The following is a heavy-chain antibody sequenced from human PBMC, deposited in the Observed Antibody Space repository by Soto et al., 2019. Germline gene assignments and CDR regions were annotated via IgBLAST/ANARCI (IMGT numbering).Heavy chain of an antibody. CDR2: ISSSSSYI. Sequence: GSLRLSCAASGFTFSSYSMNWVRQAPGKGLEWVSSISSSSSYIFYADSLKGRFTISRDNAKNSLYLQMNSLRVEDTAVYYCARDIIAAPYGMDVWGQGTTVTVSS. J-gene: IGHJ6*02. CDR3: ARDIIAAPYGMDV. V-gene: IGHV3-21*01. CDR1: GFTFSSYS. D-gene: IGHD6-13*01.